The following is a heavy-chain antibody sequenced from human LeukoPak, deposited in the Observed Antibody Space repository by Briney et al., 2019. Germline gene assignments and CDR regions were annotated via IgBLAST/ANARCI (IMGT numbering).Heavy chain of an antibody. V-gene: IGHV1-18*01. CDR3: ARDPVTTVSSYYYYGMDV. Sequence: ASVKVSCKASGYIFTSFGISWVRQAPGKGLEWMGWVSAYNGNTNYAQKLQGRVTMTIDTSTSTAYMELRSLRSDDTAVYYCARDPVTTVSSYYYYGMDVWGQGTTVTVSS. D-gene: IGHD4-17*01. CDR2: VSAYNGNT. J-gene: IGHJ6*02. CDR1: GYIFTSFG.